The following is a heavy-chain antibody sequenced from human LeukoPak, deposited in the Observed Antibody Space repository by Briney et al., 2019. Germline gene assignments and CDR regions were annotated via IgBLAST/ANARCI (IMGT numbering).Heavy chain of an antibody. V-gene: IGHV4-59*01. CDR3: ARGRRFHASGTYSSAAPDY. CDR1: TDSIRPFF. Sequence: KPSETLSLTCTVSTDSIRPFFWNWIRQSPGKGLEWIGYVSYSGTSSYNPSLKSRVTISIDTSKNQFSLNLNSVTAADTALYYCARGRRFHASGTYSSAAPDYWGQGILVTVSS. J-gene: IGHJ4*02. D-gene: IGHD3-10*01. CDR2: VSYSGTS.